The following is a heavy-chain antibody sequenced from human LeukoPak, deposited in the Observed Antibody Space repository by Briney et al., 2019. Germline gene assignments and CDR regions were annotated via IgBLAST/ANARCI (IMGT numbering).Heavy chain of an antibody. D-gene: IGHD1-26*01. CDR1: GGSFSGYY. CDR3: ARAGALRWMRREFDP. CDR2: INHSGST. J-gene: IGHJ5*02. Sequence: KPSETLSLTCAVYGGSFSGYYWSWIRQPPGKGLEWIGEINHSGSTNYNPSLKSRVTISVDTSKNQFSLKLSSVTAADTAVYYCARAGALRWMRREFDPWGQGTLVTVSS. V-gene: IGHV4-34*01.